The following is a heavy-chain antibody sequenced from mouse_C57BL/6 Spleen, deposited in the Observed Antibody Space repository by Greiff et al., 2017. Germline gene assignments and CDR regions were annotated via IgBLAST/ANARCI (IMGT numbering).Heavy chain of an antibody. CDR3: ARAGPQLTFYAMDY. V-gene: IGHV1-82*01. CDR1: GYAFSSSW. CDR2: IYPGDGDT. Sequence: QVQLQQSGPELVKPGASVKISCKASGYAFSSSWMNWVKQRPGKGLEWIGRIYPGDGDTNYNGKFKGKATLTADKSSSTAYMQLSSLTSEDSAVYFCARAGPQLTFYAMDYGGQGTSVTVSS. D-gene: IGHD3-3*01. J-gene: IGHJ4*01.